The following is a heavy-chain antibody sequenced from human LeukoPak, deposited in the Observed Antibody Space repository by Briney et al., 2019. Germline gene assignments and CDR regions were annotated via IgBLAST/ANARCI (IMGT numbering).Heavy chain of an antibody. CDR3: ARDLCYDFWSGCLPFDY. J-gene: IGHJ4*02. CDR2: ISSSGSTI. V-gene: IGHV3-48*03. Sequence: QTGGSLRLSCAASGFTFSSYEMNWVRRAPGKGLEWVSYISSSGSTIYYADSVKGRFTISRDNAKNSLYLQMNSLRAEDTAVYYCARDLCYDFWSGCLPFDYWGQGTLVTVSS. D-gene: IGHD3-3*01. CDR1: GFTFSSYE.